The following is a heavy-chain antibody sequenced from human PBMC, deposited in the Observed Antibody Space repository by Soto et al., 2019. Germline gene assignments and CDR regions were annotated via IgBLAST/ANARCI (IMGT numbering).Heavy chain of an antibody. CDR2: IDEYGSTI. D-gene: IGHD3-10*01. CDR1: GFTFSSYW. CDR3: TRDIGGKGAY. J-gene: IGHJ4*02. V-gene: IGHV3-74*01. Sequence: GGSLRLSSAASGFTFSSYWMHWVRQVPGKGLLWVSRIDEYGSTINYADSVKGRFTISRDNARNTLYLEMNSLRAEDTALYYCTRDIGGKGAYWGPGTLVTVSS.